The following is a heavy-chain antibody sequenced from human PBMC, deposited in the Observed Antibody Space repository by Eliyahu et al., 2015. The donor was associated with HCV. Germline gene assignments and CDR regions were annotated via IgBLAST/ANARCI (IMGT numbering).Heavy chain of an antibody. Sequence: QVQLQESGPRLVKPSETLSLTCTVSGDSISGYYWSWIRQPQPAGKGLEWVGRIYSSGDTRYNPSLRSRVTMSVDRSKNQFSLRLSSVTAADTAVYYCARFTCGPVGCSPEDYWGQGTLVTVSS. V-gene: IGHV4-4*07. J-gene: IGHJ4*02. D-gene: IGHD1-14*01. CDR2: IYSSGDT. CDR1: GDSISGYY. CDR3: ARFTCGPVGCSPEDY.